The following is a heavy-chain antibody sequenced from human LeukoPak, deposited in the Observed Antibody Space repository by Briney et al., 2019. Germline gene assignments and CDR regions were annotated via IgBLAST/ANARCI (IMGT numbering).Heavy chain of an antibody. J-gene: IGHJ4*02. CDR3: AGGAYCSGGSCYSIS. Sequence: SETLSLTCAVYGGSFSVYYWSWIRQPPGKGLEWSGEINHSGSTNYNPSLKSRVTISVDTSKNQFSLKLSSVTAADTAVYYCAGGAYCSGGSCYSISWGQGTLVTVSS. CDR2: INHSGST. CDR1: GGSFSVYY. D-gene: IGHD2-15*01. V-gene: IGHV4-34*01.